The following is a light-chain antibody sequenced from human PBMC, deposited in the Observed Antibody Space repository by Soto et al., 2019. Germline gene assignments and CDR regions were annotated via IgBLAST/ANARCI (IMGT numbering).Light chain of an antibody. Sequence: DIQMTQSPSSLSASVGDRVTISCGASQSISSYLNWYQQKPGQPPKLLIYWASTRESGVPDRFSGSGSGTDFTLTISSLQSEDFAVYYCQQYNNWPITFGQGTRLEIK. V-gene: IGKV1-27*01. CDR2: WAS. CDR1: QSISSY. J-gene: IGKJ5*01. CDR3: QQYNNWPIT.